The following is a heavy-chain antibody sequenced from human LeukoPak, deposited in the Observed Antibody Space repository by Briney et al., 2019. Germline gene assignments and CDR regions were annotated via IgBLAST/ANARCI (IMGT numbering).Heavy chain of an antibody. CDR3: ARVVPRQTSGSYSKGAFDI. D-gene: IGHD1-26*01. Sequence: ASVKVSCKASGYTFTSYYMHWVRQAPGQGLEWMGIINPSGGSTSYAQKFQGRVTMTRDTSTSTVYMELSSLRSEDTAVYYCARVVPRQTSGSYSKGAFDIWGQGTMVTVSS. J-gene: IGHJ3*02. CDR2: INPSGGST. V-gene: IGHV1-46*01. CDR1: GYTFTSYY.